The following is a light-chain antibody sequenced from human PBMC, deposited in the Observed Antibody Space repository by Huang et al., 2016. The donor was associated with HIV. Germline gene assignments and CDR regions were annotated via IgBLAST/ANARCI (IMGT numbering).Light chain of an antibody. J-gene: IGKJ1*01. CDR1: QSLLHSNGHNY. CDR2: LAS. V-gene: IGKV2-28*01. Sequence: DIVMVQSPVSLSVTPGAAASITCRSSQSLLHSNGHNYLDWYRQKPGQSPQLLMYLASTRAAGVPDRFSGSGSGTDFTLKINIVEADDVGVYYCMQGLQSWTFGQGTKVEI. CDR3: MQGLQSWT.